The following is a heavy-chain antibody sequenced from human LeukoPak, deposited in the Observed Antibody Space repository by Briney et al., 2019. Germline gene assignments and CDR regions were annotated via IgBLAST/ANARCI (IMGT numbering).Heavy chain of an antibody. CDR2: INSDGSST. Sequence: SGGSLRLSCAASGFTFSSYWMHWVRQAPGKGLVWVSRINSDGSSTSYADSVKGRFTISRDNAKNTLYLQMNSLRAEDTAVYYCARGGSGYSYGHEWFDPWGQGTLVTVSS. J-gene: IGHJ5*02. V-gene: IGHV3-74*01. CDR1: GFTFSSYW. CDR3: ARGGSGYSYGHEWFDP. D-gene: IGHD5-18*01.